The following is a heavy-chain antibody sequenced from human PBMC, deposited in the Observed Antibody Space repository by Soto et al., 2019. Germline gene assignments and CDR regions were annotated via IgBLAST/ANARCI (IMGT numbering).Heavy chain of an antibody. Sequence: LRLSEPRSELSFGGNESRSGRPAQGKGLEWVSSISSSSSYIYYADSVKGRFTISRDNAKNSLYLQMNSLRAEDTAVYYCARGGTMGSGTGFDIRGQATLVSVSS. CDR2: ISSSSSYI. D-gene: IGHD3-10*01. CDR3: ARGGTMGSGTGFDI. J-gene: IGHJ4*02. CDR1: ELSFGGNE. V-gene: IGHV3-21*01.